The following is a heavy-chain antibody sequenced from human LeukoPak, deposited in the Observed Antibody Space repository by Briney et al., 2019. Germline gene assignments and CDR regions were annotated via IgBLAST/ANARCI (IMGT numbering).Heavy chain of an antibody. CDR3: ASSPKSFPVRYFDY. Sequence: PGRSLRLSCAASGFTFSSYGMHWVRQAPGKGLEWVAVIWYDGSNKYYADSVKGRFTISRDNSKNTLYLQMNSLRAEDTAVYYCASSPKSFPVRYFDYWGQGTLVTVSS. CDR1: GFTFSSYG. CDR2: IWYDGSNK. J-gene: IGHJ4*02. V-gene: IGHV3-33*01.